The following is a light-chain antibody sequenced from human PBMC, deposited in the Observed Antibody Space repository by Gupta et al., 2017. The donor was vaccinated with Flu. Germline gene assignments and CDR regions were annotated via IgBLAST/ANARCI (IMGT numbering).Light chain of an antibody. V-gene: IGLV2-8*01. CDR1: SSDVGGYNY. Sequence: QSALTQPPSASGSPGQSVTIPCTGTSSDVGGYNYVSWYQQPTGTALKLMIFEVRKRPAGVPDRFSGSKSAATAFLTVSGLQAEDDADYYCSAYAGSSNLVFGGGTKLTVL. CDR3: SAYAGSSNLV. J-gene: IGLJ2*01. CDR2: EVR.